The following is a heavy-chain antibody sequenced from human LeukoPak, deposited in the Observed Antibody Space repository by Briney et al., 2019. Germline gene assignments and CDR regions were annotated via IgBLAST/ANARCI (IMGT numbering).Heavy chain of an antibody. J-gene: IGHJ4*02. V-gene: IGHV1-2*02. CDR3: ARDGLTLSTMIDY. CDR2: INPNSGGT. Sequence: GASVKVSCKASGYTFTGYYMHWVRQAPGQGLEWMGWINPNSGGTNYAQKFQGRVTMTRDTSISTAYMELSRLRSDDTAVYYCARDGLTLSTMIDYWGQGTLVTVSS. CDR1: GYTFTGYY. D-gene: IGHD2/OR15-2a*01.